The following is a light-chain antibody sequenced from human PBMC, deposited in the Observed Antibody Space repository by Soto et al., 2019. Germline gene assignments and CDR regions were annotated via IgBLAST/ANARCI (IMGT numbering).Light chain of an antibody. CDR1: QSISSW. CDR2: KAS. CDR3: QQYNVYSWT. V-gene: IGKV1-5*03. Sequence: DIQMTQSPSILSASVGDRVTITCRASQSISSWLAWYQQKPGKAPKLLIYKASSLEKGVPARFGGSGSGTEFTLTISSLQPDDFATYYCQQYNVYSWTFGQGTKVDIK. J-gene: IGKJ1*01.